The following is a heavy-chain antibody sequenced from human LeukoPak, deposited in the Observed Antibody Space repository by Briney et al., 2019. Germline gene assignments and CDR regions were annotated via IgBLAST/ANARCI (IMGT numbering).Heavy chain of an antibody. CDR2: IYSGGST. V-gene: IGHV3-53*01. D-gene: IGHD3-3*01. CDR3: AKAPLYDSFSYYYYMDV. J-gene: IGHJ6*03. CDR1: GFTVSSND. Sequence: GGSLRLSCAASGFTVSSNDMSWVRQAPGKGLECISVIYSGGSTDYADSVKGRFTISRDNSKNTLYLQMNSLRAEDTAVYYCAKAPLYDSFSYYYYMDVWGKGTTVTVSS.